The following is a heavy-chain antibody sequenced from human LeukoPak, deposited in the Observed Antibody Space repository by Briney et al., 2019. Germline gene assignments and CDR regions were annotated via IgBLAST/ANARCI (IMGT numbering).Heavy chain of an antibody. Sequence: PGGSLRLSCAASGFTFSSYWMSWVRQAPGKGLEWVANIKQDGSEKYYVDFVKGRFTISRDNAKNSLYLQMNSLRAEDTAVYYCARLVVVVAATALRWFDPWGQGTLVTVSS. V-gene: IGHV3-7*05. J-gene: IGHJ5*02. CDR3: ARLVVVVAATALRWFDP. D-gene: IGHD2-15*01. CDR1: GFTFSSYW. CDR2: IKQDGSEK.